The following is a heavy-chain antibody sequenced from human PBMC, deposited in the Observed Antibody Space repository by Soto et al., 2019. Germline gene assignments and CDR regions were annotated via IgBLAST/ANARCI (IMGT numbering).Heavy chain of an antibody. CDR3: AKKGPYDPTLGVFDI. Sequence: QVQLVESGGGVVQPGRSLRLSCAASGFTFSSYGMHWVRQAPGKGLEWVAVISYDGSNKYYADSVKGRFTISRDNSKNPLYLQMNSLRAEDTAVYYCAKKGPYDPTLGVFDIWGQGKMVPVS. CDR2: ISYDGSNK. V-gene: IGHV3-30*18. CDR1: GFTFSSYG. J-gene: IGHJ3*02. D-gene: IGHD3-22*01.